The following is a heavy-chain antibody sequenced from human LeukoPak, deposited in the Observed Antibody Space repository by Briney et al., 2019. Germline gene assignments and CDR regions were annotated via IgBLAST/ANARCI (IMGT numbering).Heavy chain of an antibody. CDR2: IRYDGSNK. V-gene: IGHV3-30*02. CDR1: GFTFSSYG. D-gene: IGHD2-2*01. Sequence: GGSLRLXCAASGFTFSSYGMHWVRQAPGKGLEWVAFIRYDGSNKYYADSVKGRFTISRDNSKNTLYLQMNSLRAEDTAVYYCAKDRGSTSCLNYWGQGTLVTVSS. CDR3: AKDRGSTSCLNY. J-gene: IGHJ4*02.